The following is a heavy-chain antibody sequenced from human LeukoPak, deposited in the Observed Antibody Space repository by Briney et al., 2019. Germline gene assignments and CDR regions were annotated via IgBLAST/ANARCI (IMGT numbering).Heavy chain of an antibody. V-gene: IGHV1-18*01. CDR3: ASLKNYYDSSGYLVTDAFDI. D-gene: IGHD3-22*01. Sequence: ASVKVSCKASGYTFTSYGISWVRQAPGQGLEWMGWVSAYNGNTNYAQKLQGRVTMTTDTSTSTAYMELRSLKSDDTAVYYCASLKNYYDSSGYLVTDAFDIWGQGTMVTVSS. CDR1: GYTFTSYG. CDR2: VSAYNGNT. J-gene: IGHJ3*02.